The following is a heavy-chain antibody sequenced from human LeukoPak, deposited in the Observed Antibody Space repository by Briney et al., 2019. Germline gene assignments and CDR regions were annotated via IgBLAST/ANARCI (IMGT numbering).Heavy chain of an antibody. CDR1: GFTFSRYA. J-gene: IGHJ4*02. D-gene: IGHD3-10*01. CDR3: VKDTSSESYFDY. Sequence: GGSLRLSCAASGFTFSRYAMNWVRQAPGKGLEYVSAISSNGGSTYYADSVKGRFTISRDNSRNTLHLQMSSLRVQDTAVYYCVKDTSSESYFDYWGQGTLVTVSS. V-gene: IGHV3-64D*06. CDR2: ISSNGGST.